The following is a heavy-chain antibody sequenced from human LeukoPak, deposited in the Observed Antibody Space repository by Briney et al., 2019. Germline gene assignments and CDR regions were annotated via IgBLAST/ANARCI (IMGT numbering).Heavy chain of an antibody. J-gene: IGHJ4*02. D-gene: IGHD4-17*01. CDR2: INHSGST. V-gene: IGHV4-34*01. CDR3: ARSDLYGDYPPGNY. Sequence: SETLSLTCAVYGGSFSGYYWSWIRQPPGKGLEWIGEINHSGSTNYNPSLKSRVTISVDTSKNQFSLKLSSVTAADTAVYYCARSDLYGDYPPGNYWGQGTLVAVSS. CDR1: GGSFSGYY.